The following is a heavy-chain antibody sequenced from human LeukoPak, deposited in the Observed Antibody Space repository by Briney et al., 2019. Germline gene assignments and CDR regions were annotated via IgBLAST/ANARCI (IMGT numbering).Heavy chain of an antibody. Sequence: GGSLRLSCAASGFTFSSYSMNWVRQAPGKGLEWVSSISSSSSYIYYADSVKGRFTISRDNAKNSLYLQMNSLRAEDTAVYYCAREGSAAASYDYWGQGTLDTVSS. V-gene: IGHV3-21*01. J-gene: IGHJ4*02. CDR2: ISSSSSYI. CDR3: AREGSAAASYDY. D-gene: IGHD6-13*01. CDR1: GFTFSSYS.